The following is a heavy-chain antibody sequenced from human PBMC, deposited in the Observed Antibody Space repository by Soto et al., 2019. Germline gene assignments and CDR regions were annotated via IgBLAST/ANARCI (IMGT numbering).Heavy chain of an antibody. CDR1: GFTFSNYW. CDR2: INSDGSVS. D-gene: IGHD2-15*01. V-gene: IGHV3-74*01. Sequence: EVQLVESGGGLVQPGGSLRLSCAASGFTFSNYWMYWVRQAPGKGLVWVSRINSDGSVSSYADSVKGRLIISRDNVKNTLYALIDSLRAEDTAVYYCARVDCVGGTCYSLAGSFYYYMDAWGKGTTVSLFS. CDR3: ARVDCVGGTCYSLAGSFYYYMDA. J-gene: IGHJ6*03.